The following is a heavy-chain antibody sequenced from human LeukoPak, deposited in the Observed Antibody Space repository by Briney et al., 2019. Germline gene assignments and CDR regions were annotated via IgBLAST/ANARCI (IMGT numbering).Heavy chain of an antibody. CDR1: GFTFSSYW. Sequence: GGSLRLSCAASGFTFSSYWMHWVRHAPGKGLVWVSRINSDESSTNYADSVKGRITISRDNAKNTLYLQMNSLRAEDTALYYCAKAGYSSGWYVSWFDPWGQGTLVTVSS. V-gene: IGHV3-74*01. CDR3: AKAGYSSGWYVSWFDP. D-gene: IGHD6-19*01. CDR2: INSDESST. J-gene: IGHJ5*02.